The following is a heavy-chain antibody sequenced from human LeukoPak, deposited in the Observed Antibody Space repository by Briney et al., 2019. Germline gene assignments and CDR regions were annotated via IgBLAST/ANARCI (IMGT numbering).Heavy chain of an antibody. D-gene: IGHD5-24*01. Sequence: GGSLRLSCTASGFTFSSYTMTWVRQAPGKGLKWVSTITTGDGNTYYAGSVKGQFTISRDNAKNSLYLQMTSLRAEDTAVYYCARGRSRDGYNSYWGQGTLVTVSS. V-gene: IGHV3-21*04. CDR3: ARGRSRDGYNSY. CDR1: GFTFSSYT. CDR2: ITTGDGNT. J-gene: IGHJ4*02.